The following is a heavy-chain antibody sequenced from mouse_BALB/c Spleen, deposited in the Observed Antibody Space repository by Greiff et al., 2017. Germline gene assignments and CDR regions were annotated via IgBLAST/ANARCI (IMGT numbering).Heavy chain of an antibody. V-gene: IGHV5-6-5*01. CDR3: AILRPYAMDY. CDR2: ISSGGST. Sequence: DVMLVESGGGLVKPGGSLKLSCAASGFTFSSYAMSWVRQTPEKRLEWVASISSGGSTYYPDSVKGRFTISRDNARNILYLQMSSLRSEDTAMYYCAILRPYAMDYWGQGTSVTVSS. D-gene: IGHD1-2*01. CDR1: GFTFSSYA. J-gene: IGHJ4*01.